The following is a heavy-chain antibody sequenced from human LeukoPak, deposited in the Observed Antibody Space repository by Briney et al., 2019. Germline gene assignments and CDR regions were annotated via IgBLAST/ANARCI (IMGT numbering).Heavy chain of an antibody. Sequence: TSETLSLTCTVSGGSIGSYYWSWIRQPPGKGLEWIGEINHSGSTNYNPSLKSRVTISVDTSKNQFSLKLSSVTAADTAVYYCARGRRERQWLVFRGPFDYWGQGTLVTVSS. CDR1: GGSIGSYY. J-gene: IGHJ4*02. V-gene: IGHV4-34*01. CDR3: ARGRRERQWLVFRGPFDY. D-gene: IGHD6-19*01. CDR2: INHSGST.